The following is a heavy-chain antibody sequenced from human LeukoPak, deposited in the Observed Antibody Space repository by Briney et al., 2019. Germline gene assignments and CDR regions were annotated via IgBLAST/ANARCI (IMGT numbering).Heavy chain of an antibody. Sequence: PGGSLRLSCAASGFTFSSYGMHWVRQAPGKGLEWVAFIRYDGSNKYYADSVKGRFTISRDNSKNTLYLQMNSLRAEDTAVYYCARLRYDVLTGPFDYWGQGTLVTVSS. CDR1: GFTFSSYG. V-gene: IGHV3-30*02. D-gene: IGHD3-9*01. J-gene: IGHJ4*02. CDR3: ARLRYDVLTGPFDY. CDR2: IRYDGSNK.